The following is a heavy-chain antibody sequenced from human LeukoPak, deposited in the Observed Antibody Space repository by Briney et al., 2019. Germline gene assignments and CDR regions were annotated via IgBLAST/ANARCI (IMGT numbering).Heavy chain of an antibody. Sequence: GGSLRLSCAASGFTFSSYAMHWVRQAPGKGLEWVAVISYDGSNKYYADSVKGRFTISRDNSKNTLYLQMNSLRAEDTAVYYCAKDGGALPSEYFQHWGQGTLVTVSS. J-gene: IGHJ1*01. CDR2: ISYDGSNK. D-gene: IGHD3-16*01. V-gene: IGHV3-30*04. CDR1: GFTFSSYA. CDR3: AKDGGALPSEYFQH.